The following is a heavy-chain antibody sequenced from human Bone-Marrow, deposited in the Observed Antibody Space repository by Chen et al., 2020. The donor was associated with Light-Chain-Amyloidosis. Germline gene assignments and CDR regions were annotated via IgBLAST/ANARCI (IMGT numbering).Heavy chain of an antibody. CDR2: INSAGSST. D-gene: IGHD1-26*01. V-gene: IGHV3-74*01. CDR3: ALNSGSYYGWFDP. CDR1: GFPFTW. Sequence: EVQLVESGGGSVKPGGSLRLSCAASGFPFTWMHWVRQAPGKGLVWLSRINSAGSSTSYADSVKGRFTISRDNTRDTVYLQMNSLSAEDTAVYYCALNSGSYYGWFDPWGQGILVTVSS. J-gene: IGHJ5*02.